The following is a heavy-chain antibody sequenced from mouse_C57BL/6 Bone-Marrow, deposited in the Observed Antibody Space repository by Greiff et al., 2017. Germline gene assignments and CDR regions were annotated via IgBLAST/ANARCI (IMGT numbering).Heavy chain of an antibody. CDR2: IDPENGDT. CDR1: GFNIKDDY. D-gene: IGHD2-2*01. V-gene: IGHV14-4*01. CDR3: TTWLRRWWYFDV. J-gene: IGHJ1*03. Sequence: EVQLQQSGAELVRPGASVKLSCTASGFNIKDDYMHWVKQRPEQGLEWIGWIDPENGDTEYASKFQGKATITADTSSNTAYLQLSSLTSEDTAVYCCTTWLRRWWYFDVWGTGTTVTVSS.